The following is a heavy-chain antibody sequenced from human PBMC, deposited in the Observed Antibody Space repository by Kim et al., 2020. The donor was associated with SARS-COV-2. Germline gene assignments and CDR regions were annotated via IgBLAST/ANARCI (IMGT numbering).Heavy chain of an antibody. V-gene: IGHV3-11*01. D-gene: IGHD5-18*01. J-gene: IGHJ6*03. CDR2: ISSSGSTI. Sequence: GGSLRLSCAASGFTFSDYYMSWSRQAPGKGLEWVSYISSSGSTIYYADSVKGRFTISRDNAKNSLYLQMNRLRAEDTAVDYCARDIGIQPSEGYHYYYIDVWGKRTTVTVS. CDR1: GFTFSDYY. CDR3: ARDIGIQPSEGYHYYYIDV.